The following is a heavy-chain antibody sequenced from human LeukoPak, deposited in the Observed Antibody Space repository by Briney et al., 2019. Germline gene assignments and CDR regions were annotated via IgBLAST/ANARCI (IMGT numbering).Heavy chain of an antibody. CDR3: AKDSSSWFNGAFDI. CDR2: ISSSSSYI. J-gene: IGHJ3*02. Sequence: GGSLRLSCAASGFTFSSYSMNWVRQAPGKGLEWVSSISSSSSYIYYADSVKGRFTISRDNSKNTLYLQMNSLRAEDTAVYYCAKDSSSWFNGAFDIWGRGTMVTVSS. CDR1: GFTFSSYS. D-gene: IGHD6-13*01. V-gene: IGHV3-21*01.